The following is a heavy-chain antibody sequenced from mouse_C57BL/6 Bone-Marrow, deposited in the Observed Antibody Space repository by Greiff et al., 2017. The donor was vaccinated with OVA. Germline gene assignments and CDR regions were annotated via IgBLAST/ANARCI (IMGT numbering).Heavy chain of an antibody. D-gene: IGHD1-1*01. CDR1: GFTFSSYA. CDR3: ARRITTVNYFDY. J-gene: IGHJ2*01. CDR2: ISDGGSYT. Sequence: EVKLVESGGGLVKPGGSLKLSCAASGFTFSSYAMSWVRQTPEKRLEWVATISDGGSYTYYPANVKGRFTISRDNAKNNLYLQMSHLKSEDTAMYYCARRITTVNYFDYWGQGTTLTVSS. V-gene: IGHV5-4*03.